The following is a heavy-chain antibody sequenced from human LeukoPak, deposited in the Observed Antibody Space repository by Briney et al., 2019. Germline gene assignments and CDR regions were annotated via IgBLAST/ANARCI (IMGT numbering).Heavy chain of an antibody. CDR2: IYSGGTT. CDR1: GFTVSSDY. Sequence: GGSLRLSCSASGFTVSSDYMSWVRQAPGKGLAWLSVIYSGGTTYYADSVKGRFTISRDNFKNTVYLQMNSLTVEDTAMYYCTRGGSVPATRSFDYWGQGTLVTVSS. CDR3: TRGGSVPATRSFDY. D-gene: IGHD6-19*01. J-gene: IGHJ4*02. V-gene: IGHV3-66*01.